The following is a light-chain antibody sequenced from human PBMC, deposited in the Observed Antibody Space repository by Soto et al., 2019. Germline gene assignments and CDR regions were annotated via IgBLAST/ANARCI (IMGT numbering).Light chain of an antibody. Sequence: DIQMTQSPSTLSASVGDRVTITCRASQSISSWLAWYQQKPGKAPKLLIYDASSLESGVPSRFSGSGSGTEFTLTISSLQPDEFATYYCQQYNSFPYACGQGTK. CDR1: QSISSW. CDR3: QQYNSFPYA. CDR2: DAS. V-gene: IGKV1-5*01. J-gene: IGKJ2*01.